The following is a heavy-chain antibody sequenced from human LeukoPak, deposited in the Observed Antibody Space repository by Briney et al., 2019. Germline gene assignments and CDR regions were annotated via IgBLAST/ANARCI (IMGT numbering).Heavy chain of an antibody. CDR2: INSDGTNK. J-gene: IGHJ6*02. Sequence: PGGSLRLSFAASGFTFSSYFMHWVRQVPGKGLVLVSRINSDGTNKVYADFVKGRVTISRDNAENTLYLQMNSRRAEEKAVYYCVRKFPRYNGMDVWGQGTTVIVSS. V-gene: IGHV3-74*03. CDR1: GFTFSSYF. D-gene: IGHD1-1*01. CDR3: VRKFPRYNGMDV.